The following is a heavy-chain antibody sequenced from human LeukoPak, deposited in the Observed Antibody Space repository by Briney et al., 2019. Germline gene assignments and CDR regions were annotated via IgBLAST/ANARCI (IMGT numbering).Heavy chain of an antibody. Sequence: GGSLRLSCAASGFTFSSYAMNWVRQAPGKGLEWVSSISGSGGSTYYADSVKGRFTISRDNSKDTLYLHMNSLRAEDTAVYYCARVSVRGVLPPYFDYWGQGTLVTVSS. CDR2: ISGSGGST. D-gene: IGHD3-10*01. V-gene: IGHV3-23*01. J-gene: IGHJ4*02. CDR1: GFTFSSYA. CDR3: ARVSVRGVLPPYFDY.